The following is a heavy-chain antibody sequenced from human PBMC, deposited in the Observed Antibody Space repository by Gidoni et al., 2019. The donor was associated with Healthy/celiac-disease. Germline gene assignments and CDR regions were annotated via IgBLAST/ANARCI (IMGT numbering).Heavy chain of an antibody. V-gene: IGHV4-34*01. CDR2: INHSGST. CDR3: ARGGRWLQFNH. Sequence: QVQLQQWGAGLLKPSETLSLTCAAYGGSFSGYYWSWIRQPPGKGLEWIGEINHSGSTNYNPSLKSRVTISVDTSKNQCSLKLSSVTAADTAVYYCARGGRWLQFNHWGQGTLVTVSS. J-gene: IGHJ5*02. CDR1: GGSFSGYY. D-gene: IGHD5-12*01.